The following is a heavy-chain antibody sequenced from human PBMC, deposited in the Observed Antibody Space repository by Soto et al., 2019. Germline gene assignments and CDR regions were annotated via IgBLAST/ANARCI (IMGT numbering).Heavy chain of an antibody. Sequence: QVQLVESGGNIVQPGTSLRLSCAASGFAFTNYGIHWVRQAPGKGLEWVAHISNDGSKKFYADSVKGRFTISRDNSENTVYLQMTSLRPDDTAVFYCAREVAIPTGFRLGYWGQGTLVTVSS. CDR1: GFAFTNYG. V-gene: IGHV3-30*03. CDR2: ISNDGSKK. D-gene: IGHD3-9*01. J-gene: IGHJ4*02. CDR3: AREVAIPTGFRLGY.